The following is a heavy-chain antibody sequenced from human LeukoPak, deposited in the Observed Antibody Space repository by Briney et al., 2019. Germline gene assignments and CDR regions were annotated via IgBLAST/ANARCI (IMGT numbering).Heavy chain of an antibody. V-gene: IGHV5-51*01. CDR3: ARPHYFKTIAAAFDV. CDR1: GYTFTDYW. CDR2: VYPGDSDA. D-gene: IGHD2/OR15-2a*01. J-gene: IGHJ3*01. Sequence: GASLKISCKAAGYTFTDYWIAWVRQVPGKDLEYLGSVYPGDSDARLWTPFQGQFTISVDKSIDPASLEWSTLRASASAIYYCARPHYFKTIAAAFDVWGQGTLVAVSS.